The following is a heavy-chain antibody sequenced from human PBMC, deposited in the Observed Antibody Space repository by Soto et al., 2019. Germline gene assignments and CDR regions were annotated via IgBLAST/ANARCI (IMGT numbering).Heavy chain of an antibody. Sequence: QVQLVQSGAEVKKPGASVKVSCKASGYTFTSYGISWVRQAPGQGLEWMGWISAYNGNTNYAQKLQGRVTMTTDTPTSTAYMELRSLRSDDTAVYYCARDCSGGSCYSYYYYYMDVWGKGTTVTVSS. CDR1: GYTFTSYG. CDR3: ARDCSGGSCYSYYYYYMDV. CDR2: ISAYNGNT. V-gene: IGHV1-18*01. J-gene: IGHJ6*03. D-gene: IGHD2-15*01.